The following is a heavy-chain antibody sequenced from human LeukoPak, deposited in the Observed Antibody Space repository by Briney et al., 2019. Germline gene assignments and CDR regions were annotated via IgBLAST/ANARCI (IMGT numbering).Heavy chain of an antibody. J-gene: IGHJ6*04. CDR2: LSYDGNNK. D-gene: IGHD6-13*01. V-gene: IGHV3-30*04. CDR3: ARELRIAAAGTGGMDV. Sequence: GRSLRLSCATSGFTFSSYSMHWVRQAPGKGLEWVALLSYDGNNKFYADSVKGRFTISRDNSENTLYLQMNSLRAEDTAVYYCARELRIAAAGTGGMDVWGKGTTVTVSS. CDR1: GFTFSSYS.